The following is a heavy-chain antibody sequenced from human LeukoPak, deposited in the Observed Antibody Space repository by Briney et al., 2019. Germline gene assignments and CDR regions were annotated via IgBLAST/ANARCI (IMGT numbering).Heavy chain of an antibody. CDR3: ARGAYCSSTSCYDYYYYYMDV. Sequence: GGSLRLSCTASGFTFSNYWMHWVRQAPGKGLVWVSRIKSDGSTTTYADSVKGRFTISRDNAKSTLYLQMNSLRAEDTAVYYCARGAYCSSTSCYDYYYYYMDVWGKGTTVTVSS. CDR1: GFTFSNYW. CDR2: IKSDGSTT. J-gene: IGHJ6*03. V-gene: IGHV3-74*01. D-gene: IGHD2-2*01.